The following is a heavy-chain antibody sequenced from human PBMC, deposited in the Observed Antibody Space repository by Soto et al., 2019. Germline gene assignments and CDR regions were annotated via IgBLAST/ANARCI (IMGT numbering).Heavy chain of an antibody. V-gene: IGHV1-18*01. CDR1: GYTFTRYY. D-gene: IGHD1-26*01. CDR3: ARGGQWDFLSDY. Sequence: ASVKVSRKASGYTFTRYYINWVRQAPGQGLEWMGWVSAYNGNTHYEQKLQGRVTLTTDTSTSTAYMELRSLRSDDTAVYFCARGGQWDFLSDYWGQGTLVTVSS. CDR2: VSAYNGNT. J-gene: IGHJ4*02.